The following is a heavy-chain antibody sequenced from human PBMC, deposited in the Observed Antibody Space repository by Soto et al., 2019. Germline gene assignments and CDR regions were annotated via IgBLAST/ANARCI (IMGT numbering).Heavy chain of an antibody. CDR2: ISSSSRYI. Sequence: ESGGGLVKPGGSLRLSCAASGFTFSSYSMNWVRQAPGKGLEWVSSISSSSRYIYYADSVKGRFTISRDNAKNSLYLQMSSLGAEVTAVYCCARACPVAGGLGGDYDLWSGTDCDAFDIWGQGTIVTVSS. CDR3: ARACPVAGGLGGDYDLWSGTDCDAFDI. V-gene: IGHV3-21*01. J-gene: IGHJ3*02. CDR1: GFTFSSYS. D-gene: IGHD3-3*01.